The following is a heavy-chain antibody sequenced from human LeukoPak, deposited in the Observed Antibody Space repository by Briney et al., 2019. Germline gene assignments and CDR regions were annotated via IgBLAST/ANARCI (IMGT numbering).Heavy chain of an antibody. V-gene: IGHV5-51*01. D-gene: IGHD2-15*01. Sequence: GESLKISCKGSGYSFTSYWIGLVRQMPGKGLEWMGIIYPGDSDTRYSPSFQGQVTISADKSISTAYLQWSSLKASDTAMYYCARHLKKEDYYVDYWGQGTLVTASS. J-gene: IGHJ4*02. CDR3: ARHLKKEDYYVDY. CDR2: IYPGDSDT. CDR1: GYSFTSYW.